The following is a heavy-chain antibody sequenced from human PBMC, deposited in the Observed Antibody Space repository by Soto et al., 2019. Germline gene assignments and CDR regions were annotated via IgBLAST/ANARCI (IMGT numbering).Heavy chain of an antibody. Sequence: QVQVVQSGDEVKKPGASVKVSCKASGYTFTNYGFSWVRQAPGQGLEWMGWISGYNGNTKYAEKFQGRVTMTTDTSTGTAHMELRSLRSDDTAVYYCAGEGQAPYYYYGMDVWGQGTVVTVSS. CDR2: ISGYNGNT. V-gene: IGHV1-18*01. J-gene: IGHJ6*02. CDR3: AGEGQAPYYYYGMDV. CDR1: GYTFTNYG.